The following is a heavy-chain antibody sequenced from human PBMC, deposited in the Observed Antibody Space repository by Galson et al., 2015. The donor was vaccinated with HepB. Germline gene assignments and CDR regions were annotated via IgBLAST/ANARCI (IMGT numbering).Heavy chain of an antibody. Sequence: SVKVSCKASGYTFTNYGISWVRQAPGQGLEWMGWISTYNGNTKYAQKFQGRVTMTTDTSTSTAYMDLRSLRSDDTAVYYCVRDAGRYCSGASCYPGYDYWGQGTLVTVSS. V-gene: IGHV1-18*01. J-gene: IGHJ4*02. CDR3: VRDAGRYCSGASCYPGYDY. CDR2: ISTYNGNT. CDR1: GYTFTNYG. D-gene: IGHD2-15*01.